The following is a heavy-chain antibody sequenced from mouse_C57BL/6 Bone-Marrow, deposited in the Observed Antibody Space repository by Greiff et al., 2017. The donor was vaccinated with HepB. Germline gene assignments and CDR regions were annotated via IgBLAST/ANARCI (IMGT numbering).Heavy chain of an antibody. CDR3: ARRGNRLRRAFDY. Sequence: QVQLQQSGAELVKPGASVKLSCKASGYTFTSYWMHWVKQRPGQGLEWIGMIHPNSGSTNYNEKFKSKATLTVDKSSSTAYMQLSSLPSEDSAVYYCARRGNRLRRAFDYWGQGTTLTVSS. CDR1: GYTFTSYW. D-gene: IGHD2-4*01. J-gene: IGHJ2*01. CDR2: IHPNSGST. V-gene: IGHV1-64*01.